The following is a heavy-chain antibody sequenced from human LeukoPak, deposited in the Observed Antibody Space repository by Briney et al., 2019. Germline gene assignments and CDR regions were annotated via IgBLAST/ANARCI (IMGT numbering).Heavy chain of an antibody. J-gene: IGHJ3*02. Sequence: GGSLRLSCAASGFTFSSYAMHWVRQAPGKGLEWVAVISYDGSNKYYADSVKGRFTISRDNSKNTLYLQMNSLRAEDTAVYYCARVPIAVAGKSAFDIWGQGTMVTVSS. CDR1: GFTFSSYA. CDR3: ARVPIAVAGKSAFDI. V-gene: IGHV3-30-3*01. CDR2: ISYDGSNK. D-gene: IGHD6-19*01.